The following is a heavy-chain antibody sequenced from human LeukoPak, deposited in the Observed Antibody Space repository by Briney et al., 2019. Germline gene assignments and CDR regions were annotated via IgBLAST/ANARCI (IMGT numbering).Heavy chain of an antibody. CDR2: IKQDGSKK. CDR1: GFPFSSYW. D-gene: IGHD4-23*01. V-gene: IGHV3-7*01. CDR3: ARDSYYGGINFDY. Sequence: GGSLRLSCVASGFPFSSYWMTWVRQAPGKGLEWVANIKQDGSKKSYVDSVKGRFTISRDNAKNSLYLQMNSLRVEDTALYYCARDSYYGGINFDYWGQGVLVTVSS. J-gene: IGHJ4*02.